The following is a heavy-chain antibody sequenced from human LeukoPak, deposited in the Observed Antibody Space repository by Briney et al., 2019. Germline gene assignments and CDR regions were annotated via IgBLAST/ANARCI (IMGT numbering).Heavy chain of an antibody. CDR2: IFFTGNT. J-gene: IGHJ4*02. Sequence: PSETLSLTCTVSGGSISSYYWSWIRQPPGEALQWIGYIFFTGNTNYNPSLRSRVTISIDTSKNQFSLQLNSVTAADTAVYYCARHPAMASHIDYWGQGTLVTVSS. CDR3: ARHPAMASHIDY. V-gene: IGHV4-59*08. D-gene: IGHD5-18*01. CDR1: GGSISSYY.